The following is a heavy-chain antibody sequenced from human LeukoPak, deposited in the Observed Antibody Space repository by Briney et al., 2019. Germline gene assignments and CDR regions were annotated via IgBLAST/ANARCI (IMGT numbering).Heavy chain of an antibody. CDR3: ARDVGSSWGYYYYGMDV. D-gene: IGHD6-13*01. CDR1: GFTFSSYG. Sequence: GGSLRLSCAASGFTFSSYGMHWVRQAPGKGLEWVAVIWYDGSNKYYADSVKGQFTISRDNSKNTLYLQMNSLRAEDTAVYYCARDVGSSWGYYYYGMDVWGQGTTVTVSS. V-gene: IGHV3-33*01. CDR2: IWYDGSNK. J-gene: IGHJ6*02.